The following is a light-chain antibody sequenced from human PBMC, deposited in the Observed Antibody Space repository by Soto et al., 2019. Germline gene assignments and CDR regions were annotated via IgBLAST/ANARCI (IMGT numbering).Light chain of an antibody. V-gene: IGKV3-15*01. CDR3: QQYNYWPPLT. CDR2: AAS. Sequence: EIVMTKSPGTLSVSPGERATLSCRASQSVRTNLAWYQQKPGQAPRLLIYAASTRATGIPARFSGSGSGTEFTLTISSLQSEDFAVYYCQQYNYWPPLTFGGGTKVDIK. CDR1: QSVRTN. J-gene: IGKJ4*01.